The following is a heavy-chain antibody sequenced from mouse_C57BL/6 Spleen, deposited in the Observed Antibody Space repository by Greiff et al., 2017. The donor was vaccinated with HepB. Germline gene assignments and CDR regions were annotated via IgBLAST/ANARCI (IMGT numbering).Heavy chain of an antibody. J-gene: IGHJ1*03. Sequence: QVQLQQPGAELVMPGASVKLSCKASGYTFTSYWMHWVKQRPGQGLEWIGEIDPSDSYTNYNQKFKGKSTLTVDKSSSTAYMQLSSLTSEDSAVYYCARRRGDDWYFDVWGTGTTVTVSS. CDR1: GYTFTSYW. V-gene: IGHV1-69*01. CDR2: IDPSDSYT. CDR3: ARRRGDDWYFDV.